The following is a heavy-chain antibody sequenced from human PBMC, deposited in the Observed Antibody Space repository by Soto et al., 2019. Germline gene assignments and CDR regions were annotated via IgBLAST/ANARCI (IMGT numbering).Heavy chain of an antibody. CDR2: IIPIFGTA. V-gene: IGHV1-69*13. CDR1: GGTFSSYA. J-gene: IGHJ6*02. D-gene: IGHD5-12*01. CDR3: ARDSRVGRWLQFGYYYYGMDV. Sequence: SVKVSCKASGGTFSSYAISWVRQAPGQGLEWMGGIIPIFGTANYAQKFQGRVTITADESTSTAYMELSSLRSEDTAVYYCARDSRVGRWLQFGYYYYGMDVWGQGTTVTVSS.